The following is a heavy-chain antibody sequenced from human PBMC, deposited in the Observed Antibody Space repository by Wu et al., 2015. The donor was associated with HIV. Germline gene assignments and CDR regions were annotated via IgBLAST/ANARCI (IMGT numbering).Heavy chain of an antibody. CDR2: INPNTGAT. Sequence: QVLLVQSGSEVKKPGASMRVSCKTSASAFSSYFIHWVRQAPGQGLEWMGWINPNTGATNYAQKFLARVTMTRDPSIATAYMEVSSLTSDDTAVYYCAVWHGKHDFRSAWSGPLDDWGQGTLVIVSS. V-gene: IGHV1-2*02. CDR1: ASAFSSYF. CDR3: AVWHGKHDFRSAWSGPLDD. D-gene: IGHD3-3*01. J-gene: IGHJ4*02.